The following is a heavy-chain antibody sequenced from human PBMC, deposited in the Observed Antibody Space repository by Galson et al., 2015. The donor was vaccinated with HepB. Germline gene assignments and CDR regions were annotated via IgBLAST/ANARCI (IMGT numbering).Heavy chain of an antibody. CDR2: ISYDGSNK. V-gene: IGHV3-30*18. J-gene: IGHJ4*02. CDR3: AKEHYYGSGGYCNVGFGTLAVGGDFDY. D-gene: IGHD3-10*01. CDR1: GFTFSSYG. Sequence: SLRLSCAASGFTFSSYGMHWVRQAPGKGLEWVAVISYDGSNKYYADSVKGRFTISRDNSKNTLYLQMNSLRAEDTAVYYCAKEHYYGSGGYCNVGFGTLAVGGDFDYWGQGTLVTVSS.